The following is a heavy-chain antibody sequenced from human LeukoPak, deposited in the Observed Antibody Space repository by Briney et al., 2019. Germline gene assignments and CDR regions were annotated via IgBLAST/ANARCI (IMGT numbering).Heavy chain of an antibody. V-gene: IGHV3-23*01. J-gene: IGHJ4*02. CDR3: ATWGYCNSGTCDPG. CDR1: GFTFSTYS. CDR2: ISGSGGDT. Sequence: GGCLRLSCTASGFTFSTYSMTWARQAPGKGPEWVSAISGSGGDTYYADSVKGRFTIYRDNSKNTLYLQMNSLRAEDTAVYYCATWGYCNSGTCDPGWGQGTLVTVSS. D-gene: IGHD2-15*01.